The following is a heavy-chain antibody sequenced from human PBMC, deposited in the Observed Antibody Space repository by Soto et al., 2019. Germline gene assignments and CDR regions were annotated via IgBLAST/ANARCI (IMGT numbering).Heavy chain of an antibody. J-gene: IGHJ6*02. CDR1: GFTFSSYS. D-gene: IGHD2-2*01. CDR2: ISSSSSYI. V-gene: IGHV3-21*01. CDR3: AALPGPIVLVPAAIYYYYYGMDV. Sequence: EVQLVESGGGLVKPGGSLRLSCAASGFTFSSYSMNWVRQAPGKGLEWVSSISSSSSYIYYADSVKGRFTISRDNAKNSLYLQMNSLRAEDTAVYYCAALPGPIVLVPAAIYYYYYGMDVWGQGTTVTVSS.